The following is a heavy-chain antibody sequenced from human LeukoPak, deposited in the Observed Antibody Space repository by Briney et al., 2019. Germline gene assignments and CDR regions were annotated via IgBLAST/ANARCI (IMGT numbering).Heavy chain of an antibody. CDR2: ISSSGSTI. D-gene: IGHD3-3*01. CDR1: GFTFSDYY. V-gene: IGHV3-11*04. J-gene: IGHJ4*02. Sequence: GRSLRLSCAASGFTFSDYYMSWIRQAPGKGREWVSYISSSGSTIYYADSVKGRFTISRDNAKNSLYLQMNSLRAEDTAVYYCARATYRFLEWLLPGYYFDYWGQGTLVTVSS. CDR3: ARATYRFLEWLLPGYYFDY.